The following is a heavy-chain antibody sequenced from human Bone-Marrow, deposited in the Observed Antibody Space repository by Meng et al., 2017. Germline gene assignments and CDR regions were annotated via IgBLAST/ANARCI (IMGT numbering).Heavy chain of an antibody. V-gene: IGHV1-24*01. J-gene: IGHJ3*02. CDR2: FDPEDGET. D-gene: IGHD3-22*01. CDR3: ATILVVPHAFDI. CDR1: GYTLTELS. Sequence: ASVKVSCKVSGYTLTELSMHWVRQAPGEGLEWMGGFDPEDGETIYAQKFQGRVTMTEDTSTDTAYMELSSLRSEDTAVYYCATILVVPHAFDIWGQGTMVTVSS.